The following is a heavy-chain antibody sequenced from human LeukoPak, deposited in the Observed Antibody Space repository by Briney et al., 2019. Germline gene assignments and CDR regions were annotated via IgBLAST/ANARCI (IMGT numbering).Heavy chain of an antibody. J-gene: IGHJ4*02. CDR3: ARDKRDFEY. Sequence: SQTLSLTCTVSGGSISSGGYYWSWIRQPPGKGLEWIGYIYHSGSTYYNPSLKSRVTISVDRSKNQFSLKLSSVTAADTAVYYCARDKRDFEYWGQGTLVTVSS. CDR1: GGSISSGGYY. CDR2: IYHSGST. V-gene: IGHV4-30-2*01.